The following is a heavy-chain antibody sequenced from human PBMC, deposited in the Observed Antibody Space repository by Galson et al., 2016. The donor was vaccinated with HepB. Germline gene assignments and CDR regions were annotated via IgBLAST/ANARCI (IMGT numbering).Heavy chain of an antibody. CDR3: ARGIATPGVDY. J-gene: IGHJ4*02. CDR2: IQPEGSEK. D-gene: IGHD6-13*01. Sequence: SLRLSCAASGFTFSTSWINWVRQGPGKGLEWVANIQPEGSEKYYVDSVKGRITISRDNAKNSLYLQMNSLKAEDTAVYYCARGIATPGVDYWGQGGLVTVSS. CDR1: GFTFSTSW. V-gene: IGHV3-7*01.